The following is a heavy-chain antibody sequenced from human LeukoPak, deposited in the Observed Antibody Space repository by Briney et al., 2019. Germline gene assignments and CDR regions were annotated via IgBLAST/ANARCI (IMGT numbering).Heavy chain of an antibody. J-gene: IGHJ4*02. CDR1: GFTFSSYS. CDR3: ARDYSLRSHFDY. CDR2: ISSSSSYI. Sequence: GEALRLSCAASGFTFSSYSMNWVRQAPGKGLEWVSSISSSSSYIYYADSVKGRFTISSDNAKNSLYLQMNSLRAEDTAVYYCARDYSLRSHFDYWGQGTLVTVSS. D-gene: IGHD1-26*01. V-gene: IGHV3-21*01.